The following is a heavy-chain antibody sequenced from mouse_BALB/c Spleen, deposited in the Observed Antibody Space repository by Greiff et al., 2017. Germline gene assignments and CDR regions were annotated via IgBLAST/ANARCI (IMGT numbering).Heavy chain of an antibody. CDR3: VRGGLRRFDY. CDR2: IWTGGGT. CDR1: GFSLTSYD. D-gene: IGHD2-4*01. J-gene: IGHJ2*01. V-gene: IGHV2-9-2*01. Sequence: VQGVESGPGLVAPSQSLSITCTVSGFSLTSYDISWIRQPPGKGLEWLGVIWTGGGTNYNSAFMSRLSISKDNSKSQVFLKMNSLQTDDTAIYYCVRGGLRRFDYWGQGTTLTVSS.